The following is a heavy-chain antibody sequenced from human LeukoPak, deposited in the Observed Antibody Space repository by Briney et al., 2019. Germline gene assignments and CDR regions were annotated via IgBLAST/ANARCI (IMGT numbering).Heavy chain of an antibody. J-gene: IGHJ4*01. Sequence: SETLSLTCTVSGGSISSSSYYWGWIRQPPGKGLEWIGSIYYSGSTYYNPSLKSRVTISVDTSENQFSLQLSSVTAADTAVYYCASLMLIATGYDYXXXXXXXXXXXXXASAPTPYF. CDR3: ASLMLIATGYDYXXXXXXXXXXXXXASAPTPYF. D-gene: IGHD3-22*01. CDR1: GGSISSSSYY. CDR2: IYYSGST. V-gene: IGHV4-39*07.